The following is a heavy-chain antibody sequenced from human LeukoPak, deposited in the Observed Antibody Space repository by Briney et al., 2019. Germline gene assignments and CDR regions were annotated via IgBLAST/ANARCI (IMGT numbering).Heavy chain of an antibody. Sequence: SETLSLTCTVSGGSIRSSYYYWGWIRQPPGKGLEWIGSIYDSGSTYYNPSLKSRVTISVDTSKNQFSLKLNSVTAADTAVYYCARAEQYDSSGPLGYWGQGTLVTVSS. CDR3: ARAEQYDSSGPLGY. J-gene: IGHJ4*02. CDR1: GGSIRSSYYY. D-gene: IGHD3-22*01. CDR2: IYDSGST. V-gene: IGHV4-39*01.